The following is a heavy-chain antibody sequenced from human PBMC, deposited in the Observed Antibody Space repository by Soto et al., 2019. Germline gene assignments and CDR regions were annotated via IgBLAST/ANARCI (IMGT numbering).Heavy chain of an antibody. CDR3: ARVSIQLWKLYSYYDYGMDV. V-gene: IGHV1-18*01. CDR1: GYTFTSYG. CDR2: ISAYNGNT. J-gene: IGHJ6*02. D-gene: IGHD5-18*01. Sequence: ASVKVSCKASGYTFTSYGISWVRQAPGQGLEWMGWISAYNGNTNYAQKLQGRVTMTTDTSTSTAYMELRSLRSDDTAVYYCARVSIQLWKLYSYYDYGMDVWGQGTTVTVS.